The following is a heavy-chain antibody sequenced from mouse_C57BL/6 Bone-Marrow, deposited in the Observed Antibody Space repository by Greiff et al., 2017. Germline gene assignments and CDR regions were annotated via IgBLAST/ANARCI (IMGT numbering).Heavy chain of an antibody. V-gene: IGHV4-1*01. D-gene: IGHD1-1*01. CDR1: GIDFSRYW. Sequence: ASGIDFSRYWMSWVRRAPGKGLEWIGEINPDSSTINYAPSLKDKFIISRDNAKNTLYLQMSKVRSEDTALYYCARQGYGSTYWYFDVWGTGTTVTVSA. CDR3: ARQGYGSTYWYFDV. CDR2: INPDSSTI. J-gene: IGHJ1*03.